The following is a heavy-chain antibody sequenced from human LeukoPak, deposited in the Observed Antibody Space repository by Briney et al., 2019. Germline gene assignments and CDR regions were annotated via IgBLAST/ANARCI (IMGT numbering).Heavy chain of an antibody. Sequence: QTGGSLRLSCAASGFTFSSYAMSWVRQAPGKGLEWVSAISGSGGSTYYADSGKGRFTISRDNSKNTLYLQMNSLRAEDTAVYYCAKLDAGYCSGGSCFMDYWGQGTLVTVSS. V-gene: IGHV3-23*01. D-gene: IGHD2-15*01. CDR1: GFTFSSYA. CDR3: AKLDAGYCSGGSCFMDY. J-gene: IGHJ4*02. CDR2: ISGSGGST.